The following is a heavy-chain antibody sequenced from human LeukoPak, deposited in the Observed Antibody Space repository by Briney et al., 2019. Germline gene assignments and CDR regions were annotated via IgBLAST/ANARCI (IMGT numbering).Heavy chain of an antibody. J-gene: IGHJ4*02. CDR2: IWYDGSNK. V-gene: IGHV3-33*01. Sequence: GRSLRLSCAASGFTFSSYGMHWVRQAPGKGLEWVAVIWYDGSNKYYADSVKGRFTISRDNSKNTLYLQMNSLRAEDTAVYYCARDGEIAAAGMFYWGQGTLVTVSS. CDR1: GFTFSSYG. D-gene: IGHD6-13*01. CDR3: ARDGEIAAAGMFY.